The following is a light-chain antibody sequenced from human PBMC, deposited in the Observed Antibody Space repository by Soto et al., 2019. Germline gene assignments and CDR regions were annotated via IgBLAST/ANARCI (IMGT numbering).Light chain of an antibody. J-gene: IGLJ1*01. Sequence: SYELTQPPSVSVAPGQTAKIICGGNNIGSKSVQWYQQKPGQAPVLVVYDDSDRPSGIPERFSGSKSWNTATLTISRVEAGDEADYYCQVWDTSSDNYVLGNGTKVT. CDR2: DDS. CDR1: NIGSKS. CDR3: QVWDTSSDNYV. V-gene: IGLV3-21*02.